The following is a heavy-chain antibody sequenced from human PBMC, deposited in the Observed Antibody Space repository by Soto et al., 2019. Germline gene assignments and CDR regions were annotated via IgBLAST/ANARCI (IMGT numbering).Heavy chain of an antibody. CDR3: AKALSSGSTDFDY. D-gene: IGHD6-19*01. CDR2: ISWNSGSI. CDR1: GFTFDDYA. Sequence: EVQLVESGGGLVQPGRSLRLSCAASGFTFDDYAMHWARQAPGKGLEWVSGISWNSGSIGYVDSVKGRFTISRDNAKNSLYLQMNSLRAEDTALYYCAKALSSGSTDFDYWGQGTLVTVSS. V-gene: IGHV3-9*01. J-gene: IGHJ4*02.